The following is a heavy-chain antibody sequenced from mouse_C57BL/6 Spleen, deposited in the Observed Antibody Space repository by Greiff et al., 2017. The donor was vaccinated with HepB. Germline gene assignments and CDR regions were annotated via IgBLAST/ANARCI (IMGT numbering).Heavy chain of an antibody. CDR1: GFNIKDYY. CDR3: TTEYYGSSPLGY. Sequence: EVQLQQSGAELVRPGASVKLSCTASGFNIKDYYMHWVKQRPEQGLEWIGRIDPEDGDTEYAPKFQGKATMTADTSSNTAYLQLSSLTSEDTAVYYCTTEYYGSSPLGYWGQGTTLTVSS. V-gene: IGHV14-1*01. CDR2: IDPEDGDT. D-gene: IGHD1-1*01. J-gene: IGHJ2*01.